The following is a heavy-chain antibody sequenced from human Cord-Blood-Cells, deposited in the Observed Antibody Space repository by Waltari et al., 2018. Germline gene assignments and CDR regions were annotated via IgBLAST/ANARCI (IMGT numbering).Heavy chain of an antibody. V-gene: IGHV4-39*01. CDR1: GGSISSSSYY. CDR3: ARGSSSWYYGMDV. J-gene: IGHJ6*02. D-gene: IGHD6-13*01. Sequence: QLQLQESGPGLVKPSETLSLTCTVSGGSISSSSYYWGWIRQPPGKGLEWIGSIYYSGSTYYNPSLKSRVTISVDTSKNQFSLKLSSVTAADTAVYDCARGSSSWYYGMDVWGQGTTVTVSS. CDR2: IYYSGST.